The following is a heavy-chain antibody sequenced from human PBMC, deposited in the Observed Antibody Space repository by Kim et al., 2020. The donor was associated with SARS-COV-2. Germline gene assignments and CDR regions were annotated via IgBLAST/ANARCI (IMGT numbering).Heavy chain of an antibody. Sequence: SETLSLTCAVSGGSISSGGYSWSWIRQPPGKGLEWIGYIYHSGSTYYNPSLKSRVTISVDRSKNQFSLKLSSVTAADTAVYYCARGYCSGGSCLPCAFDIWGQGTMVTVSS. V-gene: IGHV4-30-2*01. D-gene: IGHD2-15*01. J-gene: IGHJ3*02. CDR3: ARGYCSGGSCLPCAFDI. CDR2: IYHSGST. CDR1: GGSISSGGYS.